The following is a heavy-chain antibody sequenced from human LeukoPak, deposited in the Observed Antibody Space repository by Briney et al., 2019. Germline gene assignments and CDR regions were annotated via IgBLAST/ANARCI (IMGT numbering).Heavy chain of an antibody. J-gene: IGHJ4*02. Sequence: PGGSPRLSCAASGFTFSSYWMSWVRQAPGKGLEWVANIKQDGSEKYYVDSVKGRFTISRDNAKNSLYLQMNSLRAEDTAVYYCARDTHYGAKLAVFDYWGQGTLVTVSS. CDR1: GFTFSSYW. D-gene: IGHD4-17*01. CDR3: ARDTHYGAKLAVFDY. CDR2: IKQDGSEK. V-gene: IGHV3-7*01.